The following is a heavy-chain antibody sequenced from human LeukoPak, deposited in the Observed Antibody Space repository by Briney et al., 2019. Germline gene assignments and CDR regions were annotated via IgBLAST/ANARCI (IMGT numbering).Heavy chain of an antibody. Sequence: GGSLRLSCAASGFTFDDYAMHWVRQAPGKGLEWVSGISWNSGSIGYTDSVKGRFTISRDNAKNSLYLQMNSLRAEDTALYYCAKDIAAAGTGWYFDLWGRGTLVTVSS. CDR3: AKDIAAAGTGWYFDL. CDR1: GFTFDDYA. CDR2: ISWNSGSI. D-gene: IGHD6-13*01. V-gene: IGHV3-9*01. J-gene: IGHJ2*01.